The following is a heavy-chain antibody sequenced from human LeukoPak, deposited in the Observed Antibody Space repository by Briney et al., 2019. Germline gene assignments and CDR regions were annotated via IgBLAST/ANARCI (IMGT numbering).Heavy chain of an antibody. V-gene: IGHV3-33*06. J-gene: IGHJ4*02. CDR3: AKDLRWQSRTQSPDY. CDR1: GFTFSSYG. Sequence: GRSLRLSXAASGFTFSSYGMHWVRQAPGKGLEWVAVIWYDGSNKYYADSVKGRFTISRDNSKNTLYLQMNSLRAEDTAVYYCAKDLRWQSRTQSPDYWGQGTLVTVSS. D-gene: IGHD4-23*01. CDR2: IWYDGSNK.